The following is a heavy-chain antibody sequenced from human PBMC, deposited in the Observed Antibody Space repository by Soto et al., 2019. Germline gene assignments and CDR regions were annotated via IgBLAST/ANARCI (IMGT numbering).Heavy chain of an antibody. CDR1: GFTFSSYA. CDR3: AKDRKRCSGGSCYGGYYYYYYMDV. V-gene: IGHV3-23*01. CDR2: ISGSGGST. Sequence: GGSLRLSCAASGFTFSSYAMSWVRQAPGKGLEWVSAISGSGGSTYYADSVKGRFTISRDNSKNTLYLQMNSLRAEDTAVYYCAKDRKRCSGGSCYGGYYYYYYMDVWGKGTTVTVSS. J-gene: IGHJ6*03. D-gene: IGHD2-15*01.